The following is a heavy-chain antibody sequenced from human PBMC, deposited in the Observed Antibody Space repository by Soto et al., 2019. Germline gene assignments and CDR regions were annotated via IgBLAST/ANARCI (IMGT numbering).Heavy chain of an antibody. J-gene: IGHJ4*02. Sequence: SATLSITCTVSGGSISNFYWSWIRQPPGKGLEWIGYISYSGNTNYNPSLRSRVSISVDTSKNQLSLNLTSVTAADTAVYYCARAPMVLSRSYFDSWGQGTPVTVSS. V-gene: IGHV4-59*01. CDR1: GGSISNFY. D-gene: IGHD2-8*01. CDR3: ARAPMVLSRSYFDS. CDR2: ISYSGNT.